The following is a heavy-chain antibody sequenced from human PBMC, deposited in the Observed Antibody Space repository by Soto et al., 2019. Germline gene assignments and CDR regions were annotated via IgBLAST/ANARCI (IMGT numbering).Heavy chain of an antibody. CDR3: AARLWIGESLSAFEH. V-gene: IGHV1-69*01. CDR1: GLTFRTNV. J-gene: IGHJ4*02. Sequence: QVQLLQSATEVKKSGSSVRVSCTASGLTFRTNVFNWVRQAPGQGLEWLGGIIPFSDTTNYAPKFQGRVTISADESSATAYLELDSLRSDDTAVYYCAARLWIGESLSAFEHWGQGTLVAVSS. CDR2: IIPFSDTT. D-gene: IGHD3-10*01.